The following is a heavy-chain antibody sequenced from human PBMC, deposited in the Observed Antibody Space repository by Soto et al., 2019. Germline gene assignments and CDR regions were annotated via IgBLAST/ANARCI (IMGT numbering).Heavy chain of an antibody. CDR1: GFTFSNYN. Sequence: GGSLRLSCVASGFTFSNYNMNWVRQAPGKGLEWVSHISGTGVYIHYADGVKGRFTISRDNAKSSVYLQMNSLRAEDTAVYYCAREGALKPFSSWGQGALVTVSS. CDR3: AREGALKPFSS. V-gene: IGHV3-21*01. CDR2: ISGTGVYI. J-gene: IGHJ5*02.